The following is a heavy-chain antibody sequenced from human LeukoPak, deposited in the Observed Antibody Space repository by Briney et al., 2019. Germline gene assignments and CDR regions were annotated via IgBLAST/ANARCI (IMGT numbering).Heavy chain of an antibody. CDR2: VSYDGSNK. D-gene: IGHD1-26*01. CDR1: GFTFSSYA. V-gene: IGHV3-30-3*01. Sequence: GGPLRLSCAASGFTFSSYAMHWVRQAPGKGLEWVAVVSYDGSNKYYADSVKGRFTISRDNSKNTLYLQMNSLRAEDTAVYYCARPSYSGSYYNWFDPWGQGTLVTVSS. CDR3: ARPSYSGSYYNWFDP. J-gene: IGHJ5*02.